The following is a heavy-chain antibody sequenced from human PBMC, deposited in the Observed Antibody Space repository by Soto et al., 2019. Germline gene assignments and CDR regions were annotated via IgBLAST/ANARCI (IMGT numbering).Heavy chain of an antibody. V-gene: IGHV3-30*03. Sequence: QVELMESGGDVVQTGGSLRLSCAASGFTFGRFGMHWVRQGPGKGLEWVSFISYDGGNTEYEDSVKGRFIVSRDNSKNTLYLQMRSLRVEDTAVYFCTRDPKTSGGQHWAFNYFDSWGQGTLVTVSS. D-gene: IGHD7-27*01. CDR2: ISYDGGNT. CDR3: TRDPKTSGGQHWAFNYFDS. J-gene: IGHJ4*02. CDR1: GFTFGRFG.